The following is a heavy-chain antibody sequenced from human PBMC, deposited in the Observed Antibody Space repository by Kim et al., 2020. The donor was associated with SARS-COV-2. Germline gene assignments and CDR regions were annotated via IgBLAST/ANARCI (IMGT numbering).Heavy chain of an antibody. CDR1: GGSISSYD. CDR3: ARVKVREANFAVIAEYYFDY. J-gene: IGHJ4*02. V-gene: IGHV4-59*01. Sequence: SETLSLTCTVSGGSISSYDWSWIRQPPGKGLEWIGYIYYSGSTNYNPSLKSRVTISVDTSKNQFSLKLGSVTAADTAVYYCARVKVREANFAVIAEYYFDYWGQGTLAT. CDR2: IYYSGST. D-gene: IGHD3-10*01.